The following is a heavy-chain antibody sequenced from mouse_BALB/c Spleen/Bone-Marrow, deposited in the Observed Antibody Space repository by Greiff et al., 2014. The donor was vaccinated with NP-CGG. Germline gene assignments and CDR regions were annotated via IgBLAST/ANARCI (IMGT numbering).Heavy chain of an antibody. CDR1: GFTFKDSY. J-gene: IGHJ2*01. CDR2: VDPANGDT. V-gene: IGHV14-3*02. D-gene: IGHD2-14*01. Sequence: VQLQQSGAELVKPGASVKLSCTASGFTFKDSYMHWVKQRPEQGLEWIGRVDPANGDTKYDPKFQGKATITVDTSSNTAYLQLSRLTSDDSAVYYCARYRGGTDFDYWGQGTTLTVSS. CDR3: ARYRGGTDFDY.